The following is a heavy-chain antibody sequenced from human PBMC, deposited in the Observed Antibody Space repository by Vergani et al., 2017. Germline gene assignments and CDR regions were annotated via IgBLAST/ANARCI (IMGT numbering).Heavy chain of an antibody. CDR2: IYSGGST. CDR1: GFTVSSNY. J-gene: IGHJ4*02. Sequence: EVQLVESGGGLVQPGGSLRLSCAASGFTVSSNYMSWVRPAPGKGLEWVSVIYSGGSTYYADSVKGRFTISRDNSKNTLYLQMNSLRAEDTAVYYCAREGDYGDYVFDYWGQGTRVTVSS. D-gene: IGHD4-17*01. V-gene: IGHV3-66*02. CDR3: AREGDYGDYVFDY.